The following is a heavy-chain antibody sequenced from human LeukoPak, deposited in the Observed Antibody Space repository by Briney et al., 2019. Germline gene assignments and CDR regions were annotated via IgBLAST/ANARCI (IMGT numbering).Heavy chain of an antibody. CDR1: GYTFTGYY. D-gene: IGHD3-22*01. CDR2: INPNNGDT. Sequence: ASVKVSCKASGYTFTGYYMHWVRQAPGQGLEGMGWINPNNGDTNYAQKFQGRVTMTRDTSITTAYMELSRLRSDDTAVYYCARDERYDSSGYPFDYWGQGTLVTVSS. CDR3: ARDERYDSSGYPFDY. V-gene: IGHV1-2*02. J-gene: IGHJ4*02.